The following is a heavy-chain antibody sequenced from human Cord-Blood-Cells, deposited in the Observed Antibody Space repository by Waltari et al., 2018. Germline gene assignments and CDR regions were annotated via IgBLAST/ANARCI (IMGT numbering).Heavy chain of an antibody. J-gene: IGHJ4*02. V-gene: IGHV4-39*02. CDR3: ARDGGNSDVGYYFDY. D-gene: IGHD2-21*02. CDR1: GGSISSSRYY. Sequence: QLQLQESGPGLVKPSETLSLTCTVSGGSISSSRYYWGWIRPPPGKGLEWIGSIYYSGSTYYNPSLKSRVTISVDTSKNQFSLKLSSVTAADTAVYYCARDGGNSDVGYYFDYWGQGTLVTVSS. CDR2: IYYSGST.